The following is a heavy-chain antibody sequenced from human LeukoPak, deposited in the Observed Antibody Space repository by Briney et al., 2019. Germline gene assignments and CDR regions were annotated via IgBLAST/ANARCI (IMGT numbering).Heavy chain of an antibody. CDR1: GGSISSSSYY. V-gene: IGHV4-39*07. CDR3: AREGRYSSSSLDY. Sequence: PSETLSLTCTVSGGSISSSSYYWGWIRQPPGKGLEWIGSIYYSGSTYYNPSLKSRVTISVDTSKNQFSLKLSSVTAADTAVYYCAREGRYSSSSLDYWGQGTLVTVSS. D-gene: IGHD6-13*01. CDR2: IYYSGST. J-gene: IGHJ4*02.